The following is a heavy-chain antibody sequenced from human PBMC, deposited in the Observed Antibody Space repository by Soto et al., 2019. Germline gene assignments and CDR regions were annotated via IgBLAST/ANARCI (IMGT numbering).Heavy chain of an antibody. Sequence: SETLSLTCTFSGGSISSGGYYWSWIRQHPGKGLEWIGYMYYSGSTYYNPSLKSRVTISVDTSKTQFSLKLSSVTVADTAVYYCARGGGYSGYDYWYFDLWGRGTLVTVSS. CDR2: MYYSGST. D-gene: IGHD5-12*01. CDR3: ARGGGYSGYDYWYFDL. J-gene: IGHJ2*01. CDR1: GGSISSGGYY. V-gene: IGHV4-31*03.